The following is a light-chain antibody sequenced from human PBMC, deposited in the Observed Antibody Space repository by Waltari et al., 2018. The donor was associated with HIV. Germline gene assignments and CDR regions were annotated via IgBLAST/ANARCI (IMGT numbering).Light chain of an antibody. CDR3: CSYAGTSTVV. V-gene: IGLV2-23*02. CDR1: SSDFGSYYL. Sequence: QSALTQPASVSGSPGQSMTIPCPCTSSDFGSYYLVSWYQQHPGKAPKLMIYEVSKRPSGVSNRFSGSKSGNTASLTISGLQAEDEADYYCCSYAGTSTVVFGGGTKLTVL. J-gene: IGLJ2*01. CDR2: EVS.